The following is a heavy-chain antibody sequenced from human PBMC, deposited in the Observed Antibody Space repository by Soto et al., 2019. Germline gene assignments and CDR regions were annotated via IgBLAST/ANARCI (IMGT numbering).Heavy chain of an antibody. D-gene: IGHD3-3*01. J-gene: IGHJ4*02. CDR2: INPKSGGT. Sequence: ASVKVSCKASGYPFTDYFIHWVRQVPGQGLEWMGWINPKSGGTIYAQKFQGRVAMTRDTSISTAYLELSRLRSDDTAVYYCARGFGNLDYWGQGTLVTVSS. V-gene: IGHV1-2*02. CDR1: GYPFTDYF. CDR3: ARGFGNLDY.